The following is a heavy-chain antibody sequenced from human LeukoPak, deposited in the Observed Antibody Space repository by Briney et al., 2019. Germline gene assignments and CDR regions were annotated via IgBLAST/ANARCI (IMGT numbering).Heavy chain of an antibody. J-gene: IGHJ4*02. Sequence: SVKVSCKASGGTFSSYAINWVRQAPGQGLEWMGGIIPIFGTANYAQKFQGRVTITADESTSTAYMELSSLRSEDTAVYYCAREVIVGARFDYWGQGTLVTVSS. D-gene: IGHD1-26*01. CDR1: GGTFSSYA. V-gene: IGHV1-69*13. CDR3: AREVIVGARFDY. CDR2: IIPIFGTA.